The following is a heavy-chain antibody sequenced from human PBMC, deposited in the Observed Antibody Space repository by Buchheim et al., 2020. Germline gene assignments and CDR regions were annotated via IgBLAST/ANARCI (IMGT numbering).Heavy chain of an antibody. V-gene: IGHV3-23*01. CDR2: ISGSGGST. D-gene: IGHD6-13*01. Sequence: EVQLLESGGGLVQPGGSLRLSCAASGFPFSSYAMSWVRQAPGTGLEWVSAISGSGGSTYHADSVKGRFTISRDNPKKPLYLQMNSLRAEDTAVYYCAKESKRRSSSWYEWGYWGQGTL. CDR3: AKESKRRSSSWYEWGY. J-gene: IGHJ4*02. CDR1: GFPFSSYA.